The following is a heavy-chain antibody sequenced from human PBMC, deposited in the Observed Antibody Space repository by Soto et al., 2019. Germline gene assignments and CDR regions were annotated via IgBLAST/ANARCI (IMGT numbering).Heavy chain of an antibody. CDR3: ASLYYDFWSGYSPQSHDAFDI. J-gene: IGHJ3*02. D-gene: IGHD3-3*01. Sequence: QTGGSLRLSCAASGFTFSSYAMHWVRQAPGKGLEWVAVISYDGSNKYYADSVKGRFTISRDNSKNTLYLQMNSLRAEDTAVYYCASLYYDFWSGYSPQSHDAFDIWGQGTMVTVSS. CDR2: ISYDGSNK. CDR1: GFTFSSYA. V-gene: IGHV3-30-3*01.